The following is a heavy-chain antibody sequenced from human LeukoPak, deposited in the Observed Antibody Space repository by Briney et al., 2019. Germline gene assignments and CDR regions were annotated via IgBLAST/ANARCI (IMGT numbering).Heavy chain of an antibody. Sequence: GASVKVSCKASGYTFTSYDINWVRQATGQGLEWMGWMNPNSGNTGYAQKFQGRVTITRNTSISTAYMELSSLRSEDTAVYYCARGMAYCGGDCPMDVWGKGTTVTVSS. J-gene: IGHJ6*03. D-gene: IGHD2-21*01. CDR1: GYTFTSYD. V-gene: IGHV1-8*01. CDR3: ARGMAYCGGDCPMDV. CDR2: MNPNSGNT.